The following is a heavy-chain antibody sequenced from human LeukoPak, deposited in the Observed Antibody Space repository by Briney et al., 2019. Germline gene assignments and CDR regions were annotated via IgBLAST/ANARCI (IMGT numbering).Heavy chain of an antibody. V-gene: IGHV1-69*04. Sequence: ASGTLSCKASGCTFSSYAISWVRQAPGQGLEWMGRMIPIFGIANYAQKFQGRVTITADKSTSTAYMELSSLRSEDTAVYYCALSPVVKDGYYGMDVWGQGTTVTVSS. CDR1: GCTFSSYA. CDR2: MIPIFGIA. CDR3: ALSPVVKDGYYGMDV. J-gene: IGHJ6*02. D-gene: IGHD4-23*01.